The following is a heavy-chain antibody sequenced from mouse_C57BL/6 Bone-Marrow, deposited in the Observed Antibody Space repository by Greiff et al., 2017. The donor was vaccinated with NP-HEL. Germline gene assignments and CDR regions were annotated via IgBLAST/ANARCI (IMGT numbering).Heavy chain of an antibody. J-gene: IGHJ4*01. D-gene: IGHD2-4*01. CDR3: ARYPLYYDYDNYAMDY. V-gene: IGHV7-3*01. CDR2: IRNKANGYTT. Sequence: EVQGVESGGGLVQPGGSLSLSCAASGFTFTDYYMSWVRQPPGKALEWLGFIRNKANGYTTEYSASVKGRFTISRDNSQSILYLQMNALRAEDSATYYCARYPLYYDYDNYAMDYWGQGTSVTVSS. CDR1: GFTFTDYY.